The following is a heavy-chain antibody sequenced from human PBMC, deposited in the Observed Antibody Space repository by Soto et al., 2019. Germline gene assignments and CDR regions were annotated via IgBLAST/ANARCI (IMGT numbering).Heavy chain of an antibody. Sequence: ASAKVSSNASGYTFTSYAMHWVRQPPAQRLVWMGWINAGNGNTKYSQKFQGRVTITRDTSASTAYMELSSLRTEDTAVYYCARWDCSSTSCYRGYYYYGMDVWGQGTTVTVSS. CDR2: INAGNGNT. V-gene: IGHV1-3*01. CDR3: ARWDCSSTSCYRGYYYYGMDV. D-gene: IGHD2-2*02. CDR1: GYTFTSYA. J-gene: IGHJ6*02.